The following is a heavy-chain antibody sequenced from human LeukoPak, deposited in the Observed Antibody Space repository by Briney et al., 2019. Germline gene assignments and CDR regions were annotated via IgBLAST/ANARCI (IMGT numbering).Heavy chain of an antibody. D-gene: IGHD6-13*01. CDR2: INPNSGGT. CDR3: ARATGYSSRKRFDP. Sequence: GASVKVSCKASGYTFTGYYMHWVRQAPGQGLEWMGWINPNSGGTNYAQKFQGRVTMTRDTPISTAYMELSRLRSDDTAVYYCARATGYSSRKRFDPWGQGTLVTVSS. J-gene: IGHJ5*02. V-gene: IGHV1-2*02. CDR1: GYTFTGYY.